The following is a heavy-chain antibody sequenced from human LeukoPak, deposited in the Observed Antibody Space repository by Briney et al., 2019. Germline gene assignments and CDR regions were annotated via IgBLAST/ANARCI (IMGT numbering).Heavy chain of an antibody. CDR2: IYYSGST. D-gene: IGHD4-17*01. V-gene: IGHV4-59*06. Sequence: PSETLSLTCTVSGGSISSYYWSWIRQPPGKGLEWIGYIYYSGSTYYNPSLKSRVTISVDTSKNQFSLKLSSVTAADTAVYYCARYTTVTTSFGYWGQGTLVTVTS. CDR1: GGSISSYY. J-gene: IGHJ4*02. CDR3: ARYTTVTTSFGY.